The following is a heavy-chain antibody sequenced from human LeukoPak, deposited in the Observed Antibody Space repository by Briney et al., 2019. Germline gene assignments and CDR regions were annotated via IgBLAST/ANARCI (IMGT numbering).Heavy chain of an antibody. Sequence: GGSLRLSCAAPGFTFSSYWMNWARQAPGKGLEWVASINHNGNVNYYVESVKGRFTISRDNAKNSLYLQMSNLRAEDTAVYFCARGGGLDVWGQGATVTVSS. D-gene: IGHD3-16*01. CDR1: GFTFSSYW. J-gene: IGHJ6*02. CDR3: ARGGGLDV. CDR2: INHNGNVN. V-gene: IGHV3-7*03.